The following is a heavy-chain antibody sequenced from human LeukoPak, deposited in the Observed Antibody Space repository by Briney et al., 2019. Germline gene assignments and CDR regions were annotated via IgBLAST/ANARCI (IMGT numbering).Heavy chain of an antibody. J-gene: IGHJ4*02. D-gene: IGHD5-24*01. Sequence: SETLSLTCTVAGGSISSYYWSWLRQPPGKGLEWVGYIYYSGSTNYNPSLKRRVTISVETSKNEFSLKLSSVTAADTAVYYCARGVRWLQLPDYWGQGTLVTVSS. CDR1: GGSISSYY. CDR2: IYYSGST. CDR3: ARGVRWLQLPDY. V-gene: IGHV4-59*01.